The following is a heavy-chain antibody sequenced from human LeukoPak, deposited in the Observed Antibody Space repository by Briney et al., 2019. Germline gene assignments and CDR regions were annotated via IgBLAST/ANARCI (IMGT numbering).Heavy chain of an antibody. Sequence: GGSLRLSCAASGLIFSRDGMHWVRQAPGKGLEWVAVIWYDGSNKYYADSVKGRFTISRDNSKNTLYLQMNSLRAEDTAVYYCARASTYYFDYWGQGTLVTVSS. CDR3: ARASTYYFDY. CDR2: IWYDGSNK. J-gene: IGHJ4*02. V-gene: IGHV3-33*08. CDR1: GLIFSRDG.